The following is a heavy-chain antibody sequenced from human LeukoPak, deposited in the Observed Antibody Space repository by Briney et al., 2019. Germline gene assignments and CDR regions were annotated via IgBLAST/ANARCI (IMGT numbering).Heavy chain of an antibody. CDR3: ARTYCSGGTCYGLDY. V-gene: IGHV4-30-4*02. CDR2: THYSGRT. D-gene: IGHD2-15*01. Sequence: PSDTLSLTCSVSGGSISSGDYYWSWIRQPPGKGPEWIGYTHYSGRTYYNPSLKSRLTISADTSTNQFSLRLSSVTAADTALYYCARTYCSGGTCYGLDYWGQGTLVTVSS. CDR1: GGSISSGDYY. J-gene: IGHJ4*02.